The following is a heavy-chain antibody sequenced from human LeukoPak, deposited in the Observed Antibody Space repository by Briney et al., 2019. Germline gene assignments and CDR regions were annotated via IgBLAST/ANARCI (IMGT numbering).Heavy chain of an antibody. CDR1: GWSRSTFGVG. J-gene: IGHJ4*02. V-gene: IGHV2-5*01. D-gene: IGHD3-22*01. CDR3: LQNAYDSSGYQFDY. Sequence: SGPTLVKPTATPGVTFSCSGWSRSTFGVGVGWIRQPPGKALEWLALIYWNDDKRYSPSLKSRLTITKNNTKNQVVLTMTNVGTAVRPGFYCLQNAYDSSGYQFDYWGQGSLVTVSS. CDR2: IYWNDDK.